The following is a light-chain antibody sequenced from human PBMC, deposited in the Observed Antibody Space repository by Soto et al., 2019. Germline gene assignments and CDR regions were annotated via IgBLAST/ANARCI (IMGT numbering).Light chain of an antibody. CDR3: LQYSSYPGT. CDR2: DAS. J-gene: IGKJ1*01. V-gene: IGKV1-17*01. CDR1: QAIRND. Sequence: DIQMTQSPSSLSASVGDRVTISCRASQAIRNDLGWYQQKPGKVPKRLIYDASSLQGGVPLRFSGSGSGTEFTLTISSLQPEDSATYYCLQYSSYPGTLGQGTKVQIK.